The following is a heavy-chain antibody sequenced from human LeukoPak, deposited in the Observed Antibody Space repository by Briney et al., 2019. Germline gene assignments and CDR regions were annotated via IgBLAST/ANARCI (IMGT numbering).Heavy chain of an antibody. Sequence: SVKVSCEASGGTFSSYAISWVRQAPRQGLEWMGGIIPIFGTANYAQKFQGRVTITTDESTSTAYMELSSLRSEDTAVYYCARGTLAAARFDPWGQGTLVTVSS. V-gene: IGHV1-69*05. CDR3: ARGTLAAARFDP. CDR2: IIPIFGTA. J-gene: IGHJ5*02. D-gene: IGHD6-13*01. CDR1: GGTFSSYA.